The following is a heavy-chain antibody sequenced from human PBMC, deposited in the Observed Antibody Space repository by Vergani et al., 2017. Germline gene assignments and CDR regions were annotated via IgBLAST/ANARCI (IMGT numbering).Heavy chain of an antibody. J-gene: IGHJ5*02. CDR2: IIPIVGTA. Sequence: QVQLVQSGAEVKKPGSSVKVSCKASGGTFSSYAISWVRQAPGKGLEWMGGIIPIVGTANYAQKFQGRVTITADESTSTAYMELSSLRSEDTAVYYCARVGDEGGGYLKWWFDPWGQGTLVTVSS. V-gene: IGHV1-69*01. CDR3: ARVGDEGGGYLKWWFDP. D-gene: IGHD5-12*01. CDR1: GGTFSSYA.